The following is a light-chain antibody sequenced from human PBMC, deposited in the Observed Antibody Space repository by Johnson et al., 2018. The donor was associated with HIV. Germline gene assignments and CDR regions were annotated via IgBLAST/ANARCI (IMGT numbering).Light chain of an antibody. CDR2: DNN. CDR3: GTWDSSLSAGGV. J-gene: IGLJ1*01. Sequence: QSVLTQPPSVSAAPGQKVTISCSGSSSNIGNNYVSWYQQLPGTAPTLLIYDNNKLPSGIPDRFSGSKSGTSATLGITGLQTGDEADYYCGTWDSSLSAGGVFGTGTKVTVL. V-gene: IGLV1-51*01. CDR1: SSNIGNNY.